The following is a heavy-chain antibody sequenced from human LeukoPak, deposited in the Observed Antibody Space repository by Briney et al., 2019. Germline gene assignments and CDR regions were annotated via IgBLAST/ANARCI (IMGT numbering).Heavy chain of an antibody. Sequence: PSETLSLTCTVSGGSISSDNYYWSWIRQPAGKGLEWIGRIYINGSTNYNPSLKSRVTISVDTSKNQFSLKLTSVTAADTAVYYCARSSHVYYYYYYMDVWGKGTTVTVSS. CDR2: IYINGST. CDR1: GGSISSDNYY. J-gene: IGHJ6*03. V-gene: IGHV4-61*02. CDR3: ARSSHVYYYYYYMDV.